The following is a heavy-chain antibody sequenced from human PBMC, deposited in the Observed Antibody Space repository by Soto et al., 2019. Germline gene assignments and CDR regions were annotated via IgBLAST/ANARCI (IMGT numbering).Heavy chain of an antibody. CDR2: IWYDGSNK. CDR1: GFTFSSYG. D-gene: IGHD3-9*01. J-gene: IGHJ4*02. Sequence: GGSLRLACAASGFTFSSYGMHWFRQAPGKGLEWVAVIWYDGSNKYYADSVKGRFTISRDNSKNTLYLQMNSLRAEDTAVYYCARERTLYDILTGSLPVYFDYWGQGTLVTVSS. CDR3: ARERTLYDILTGSLPVYFDY. V-gene: IGHV3-33*01.